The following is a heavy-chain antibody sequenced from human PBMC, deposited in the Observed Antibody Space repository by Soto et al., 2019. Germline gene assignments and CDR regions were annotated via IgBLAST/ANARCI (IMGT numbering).Heavy chain of an antibody. CDR2: IYSGGST. CDR3: ARYYYDSSGYFDY. CDR1: GFTVSSNY. Sequence: GGSLRLSCAASGFTVSSNYMSWVRQAPGKGLEWVSVIYSGGSTYYADSVKGRFTISRDNSKNTLYLQMNSLRAEDTAVYYCARYYYDSSGYFDYWRHGPLVTVSS. J-gene: IGHJ4*01. V-gene: IGHV3-53*01. D-gene: IGHD3-22*01.